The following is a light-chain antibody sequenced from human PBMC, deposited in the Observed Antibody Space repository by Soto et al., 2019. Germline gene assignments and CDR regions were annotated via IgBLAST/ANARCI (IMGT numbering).Light chain of an antibody. V-gene: IGLV2-14*03. CDR2: DVS. CDR1: ISDVGGYNY. Sequence: QSVLTQPASVSGSPGQSITISCTGTISDVGGYNYVSWYQQHPGKAPKLMIFDVSNRPSGVSNRFSGSKSGYTASLTISGRLDEDEADYYCSSYTSSSTYVFGTGTKVTVL. J-gene: IGLJ1*01. CDR3: SSYTSSSTYV.